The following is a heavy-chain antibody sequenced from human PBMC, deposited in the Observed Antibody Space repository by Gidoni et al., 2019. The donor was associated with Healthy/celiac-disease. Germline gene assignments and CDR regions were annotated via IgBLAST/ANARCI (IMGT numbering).Heavy chain of an antibody. CDR1: GVTCSSDG. CDR3: ARDGVYDYVWGSYRFYYGMDV. D-gene: IGHD3-16*02. CDR2: LWYDGSDT. V-gene: IGHV3-33*01. J-gene: IGHJ6*02. Sequence: QVQPVESGGGVVQPGRSRRHAWGAYGVTCSSDGGHGDRQAPGKGLEGVAVLWYDGSDTYYAYSVNVRFALSSDNSKNTLSLQINSLRAEDTAVYYCARDGVYDYVWGSYRFYYGMDVWGQGTTVTVSS.